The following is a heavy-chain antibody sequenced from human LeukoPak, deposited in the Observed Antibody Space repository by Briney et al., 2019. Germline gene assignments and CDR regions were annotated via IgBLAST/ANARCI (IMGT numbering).Heavy chain of an antibody. CDR2: ITFSSSII. CDR1: GFTFSSYS. Sequence: GGSLRLSCAASGFTFSSYSMNWVRQAPGKGLEWVSYITFSSSIIYYADSVKGRFTISRDNAKNSLYLQMNSLRAEDTAVYYCARQRGFLDYWGQGTLVTVSS. V-gene: IGHV3-48*04. J-gene: IGHJ4*02. D-gene: IGHD3-10*01. CDR3: ARQRGFLDY.